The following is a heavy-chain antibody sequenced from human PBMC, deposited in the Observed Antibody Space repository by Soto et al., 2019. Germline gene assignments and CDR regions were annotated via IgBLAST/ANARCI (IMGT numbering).Heavy chain of an antibody. V-gene: IGHV3-48*02. CDR2: FRSSSSTI. Sequence: LRLSFAASVVTCSRYRMNWVRQAPGNGLEWASCFRSSSSTIYYADSMKGRISVSRENAKNSLCLQMNSLRDEETAVYYCASLEGQFVVVTTTRPVRNHGAGRDWWGQGPLLTVSS. CDR1: VVTCSRYR. J-gene: IGHJ4*02. CDR3: ASLEGQFVVVTTTRPVRNHGAGRDW. D-gene: IGHD2-21*02.